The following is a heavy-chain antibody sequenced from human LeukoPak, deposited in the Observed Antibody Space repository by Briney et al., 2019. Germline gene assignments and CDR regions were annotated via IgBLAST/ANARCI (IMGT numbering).Heavy chain of an antibody. Sequence: ASVKVSCKASGYTFTGYYMHWVRQAPGQGLEWMGWINPNSGGTNYAQKFQGRVTMTRDTSISTAYMELSRLRSDDTAVYYCARVYARSGYSTGRNPFDYWGQGTLVTVS. CDR1: GYTFTGYY. CDR3: ARVYARSGYSTGRNPFDY. CDR2: INPNSGGT. D-gene: IGHD3-22*01. J-gene: IGHJ4*02. V-gene: IGHV1-2*02.